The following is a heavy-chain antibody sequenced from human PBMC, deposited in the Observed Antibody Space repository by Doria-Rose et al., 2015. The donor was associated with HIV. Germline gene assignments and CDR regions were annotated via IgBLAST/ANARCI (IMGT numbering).Heavy chain of an antibody. V-gene: IGHV2-26*01. CDR1: GVTLSSTGLT. D-gene: IGHD6-13*01. CDR2: ICTDDER. Sequence: QITLKESGPVLVTPTETLTLTCDGSGVTLSSTGLTVSCLRPPAWTRPVWLAIICTDDERSYNTSLRSRLTISRGTSKSQVVLTMTDMDPVDTATYYCARIKSSRWYHKYYFDFWGQGTLVIVSA. J-gene: IGHJ4*02. CDR3: ARIKSSRWYHKYYFDF.